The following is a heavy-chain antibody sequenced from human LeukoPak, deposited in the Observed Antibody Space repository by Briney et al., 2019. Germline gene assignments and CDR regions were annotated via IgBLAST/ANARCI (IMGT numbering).Heavy chain of an antibody. J-gene: IGHJ4*02. CDR3: ARGPNSNWSGLDF. V-gene: IGHV3-74*01. Sequence: GGSPRLSCTASGLSFSGHWMHWARQLPGKGLVWVSRISPTGSTTSYADSVKGRFTVSRDNAKNTLYLQVNNLRAEDTAVYYCARGPNSNWSGLDFWGQGTLLTVSS. CDR1: GLSFSGHW. CDR2: ISPTGSTT. D-gene: IGHD6-6*01.